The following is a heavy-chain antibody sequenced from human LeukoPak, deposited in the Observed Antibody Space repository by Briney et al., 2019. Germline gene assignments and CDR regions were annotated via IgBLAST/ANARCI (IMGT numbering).Heavy chain of an antibody. CDR2: INGDGSTT. Sequence: PGGSLRLPCAASGFTFSTYWMHWVRQAPGEGLVWVSRINGDGSTTNYADSVKGRFTISRDNAKNTLYLQMNSLRAEDTAVYYCTRRVDATRWYDPWGQGTLVTVSS. CDR1: GFTFSTYW. J-gene: IGHJ5*02. CDR3: TRRVDATRWYDP. D-gene: IGHD2-15*01. V-gene: IGHV3-74*01.